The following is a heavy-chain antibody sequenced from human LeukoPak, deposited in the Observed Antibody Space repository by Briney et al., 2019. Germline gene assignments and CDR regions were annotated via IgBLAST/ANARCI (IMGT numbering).Heavy chain of an antibody. V-gene: IGHV3-30-3*01. Sequence: GRSLKLSCAASGFTFSNYAMHWVRQAPGKGLEWVAVISYDGTNKNYADSVKGRFTISRDNLKNTLYLQMNSLRAEDTAVYYCARDLSRNYCIDYWGQGTLVTVSS. J-gene: IGHJ4*02. CDR2: ISYDGTNK. CDR3: ARDLSRNYCIDY. D-gene: IGHD3-10*01. CDR1: GFTFSNYA.